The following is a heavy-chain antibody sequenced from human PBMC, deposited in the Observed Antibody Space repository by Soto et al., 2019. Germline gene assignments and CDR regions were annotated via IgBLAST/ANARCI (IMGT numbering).Heavy chain of an antibody. J-gene: IGHJ5*02. CDR3: ARDTGRASADL. V-gene: IGHV3-48*03. D-gene: IGHD6-13*01. Sequence: EVQLAESGGDLVQPGGSQRLSCIGSGFTFSYYEMNWVRQAPGKGLERVAFISHTDRLTHYPDSVRGRFTISRDNAKNSLYLHMTSLRVEDTAVYYCARDTGRASADLWGQGTLVTVSS. CDR2: ISHTDRLT. CDR1: GFTFSYYE.